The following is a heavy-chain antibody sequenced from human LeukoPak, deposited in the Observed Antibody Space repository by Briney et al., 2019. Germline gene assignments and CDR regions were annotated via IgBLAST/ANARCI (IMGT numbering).Heavy chain of an antibody. CDR3: GRHAYGGSPPLS. CDR1: GFTFSSYA. J-gene: IGHJ4*02. Sequence: GRSLRLSCAASGFTFSSYAMHWVRQAPGKGLEWVAVISYDGSIKYYAASVKGRFTISRDNSKNTVYLQMNNLRAEDTALYYCGRHAYGGSPPLSWGQGALVTVSS. CDR2: ISYDGSIK. D-gene: IGHD3-10*01. V-gene: IGHV3-30*14.